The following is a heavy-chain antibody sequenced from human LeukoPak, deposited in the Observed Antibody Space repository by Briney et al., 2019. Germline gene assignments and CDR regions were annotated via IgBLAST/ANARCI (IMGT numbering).Heavy chain of an antibody. V-gene: IGHV3-23*01. D-gene: IGHD1-26*01. CDR3: AKDYSGSYLDYFDY. CDR2: ISGSGGST. J-gene: IGHJ4*02. Sequence: GGSLRLSCAASGFTFSSYAMSWVRQAPGKGLEWVSVISGSGGSTSYADSVKGRFTISRDNSMNTLYLQMNSLRAEDTAVYYCAKDYSGSYLDYFDYWGQGTLVTVSS. CDR1: GFTFSSYA.